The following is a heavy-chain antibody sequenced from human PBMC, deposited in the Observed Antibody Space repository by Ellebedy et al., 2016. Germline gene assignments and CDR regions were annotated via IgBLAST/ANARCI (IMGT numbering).Heavy chain of an antibody. V-gene: IGHV3-23*01. CDR1: GFTFSSYA. Sequence: GGSLRLSCAASGFTFSSYAMSWVRQAPGKGLEWVSAISGSGGSTYYADSVKGRFTISRDNSKNTLYLQMNSLRAEDTAVYYCAKGRVVRGVTGGMDVWGQGTTVTVSS. CDR2: ISGSGGST. CDR3: AKGRVVRGVTGGMDV. D-gene: IGHD3-10*01. J-gene: IGHJ6*02.